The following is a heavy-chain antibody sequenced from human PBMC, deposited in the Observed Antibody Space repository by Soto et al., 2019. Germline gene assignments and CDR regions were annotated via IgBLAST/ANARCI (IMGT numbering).Heavy chain of an antibody. CDR1: GFSFSGDA. CDR3: ASRAVAYCGGDCYSYYFDY. Sequence: PGGSLRLSCSASGFSFSGDAVHWVRQAPGKGLEWVSYIETSSSTVHYADSVKGRFTISRDNAKNSLYLQMNSLRAEDTAVYYCASRAVAYCGGDCYSYYFDYWGQGTLVTVSS. J-gene: IGHJ4*02. V-gene: IGHV3-48*01. CDR2: IETSSSTV. D-gene: IGHD2-21*01.